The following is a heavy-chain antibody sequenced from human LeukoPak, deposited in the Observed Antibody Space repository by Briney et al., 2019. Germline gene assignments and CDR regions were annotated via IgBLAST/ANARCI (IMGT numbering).Heavy chain of an antibody. CDR3: ARAPNHDYGGNDGYFDY. J-gene: IGHJ4*02. D-gene: IGHD4-23*01. CDR2: INPSGGST. CDR1: GYTFTSYY. Sequence: GASVKVSCKASGYTFTSYYMHWVRQAPGQGLEWMGIINPSGGSTSYAQKFQGRVTMTRDTSTSTVYMELSSLRSEDTAVYYCARAPNHDYGGNDGYFDYWGQGTLVTVSS. V-gene: IGHV1-46*01.